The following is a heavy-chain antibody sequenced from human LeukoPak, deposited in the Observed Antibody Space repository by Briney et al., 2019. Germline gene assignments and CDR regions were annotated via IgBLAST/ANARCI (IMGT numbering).Heavy chain of an antibody. J-gene: IGHJ2*01. Sequence: SETLSLTCAVYGASFSGYYWSWIRQPPGKWLEWIGEINHSGSTNYNPSRKSRFTISVDTSKNQFSLKQRSVTAADTAVYYCXGCXLXXLEWLLLPAPPDLWGRGTLVTVSS. V-gene: IGHV4-34*01. CDR3: XGCXLXXLEWLLLPAPPDL. D-gene: IGHD3-3*01. CDR2: INHSGST. CDR1: GASFSGYY.